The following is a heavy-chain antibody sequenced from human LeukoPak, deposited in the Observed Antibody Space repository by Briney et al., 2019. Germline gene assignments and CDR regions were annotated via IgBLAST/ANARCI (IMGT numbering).Heavy chain of an antibody. V-gene: IGHV3-11*05. CDR1: GFTFSDYY. CDR3: AKGPYSSSSEWFDP. J-gene: IGHJ5*02. D-gene: IGHD6-6*01. CDR2: ISSSSSYT. Sequence: KAGGSLRLSCAASGFTFSDYYMSWIRQAPGKGLEWVSYISSSSSYTNYADSVKGRFTISRDNSKNTLYLQMNSLRAEDTAVYYCAKGPYSSSSEWFDPWGQGTLVTVSS.